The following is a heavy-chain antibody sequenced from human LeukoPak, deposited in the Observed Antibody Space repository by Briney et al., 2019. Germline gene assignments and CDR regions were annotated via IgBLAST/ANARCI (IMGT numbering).Heavy chain of an antibody. CDR3: AELGITMIGGV. D-gene: IGHD3-10*02. CDR1: GFTFSSYS. J-gene: IGHJ6*04. Sequence: GGSLRLSCAASGFTFSSYSMNWVRQAPGKGLEWVSSISSSSRYIYYADSVRGRFTISRDDAKNSLYLHMNSLRAEDTAVYYCAELGITMIGGVWGKGTTVTISS. CDR2: ISSSSRYI. V-gene: IGHV3-21*01.